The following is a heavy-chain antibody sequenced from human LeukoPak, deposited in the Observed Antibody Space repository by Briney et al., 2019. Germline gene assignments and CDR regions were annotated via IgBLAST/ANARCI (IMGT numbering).Heavy chain of an antibody. V-gene: IGHV3-20*04. D-gene: IGHD3-22*01. J-gene: IGHJ6*03. CDR3: ARGCNYYDSSGYGPNYYYCYMDV. CDR1: GFTFDDYG. Sequence: GGSLRLSCAASGFTFDDYGMSWVRQAPGKGLEWVSGINWNGGSTGYADSVKGRFTISRDNAKSSLYLQMNSLRAEDTALYYCARGCNYYDSSGYGPNYYYCYMDVWGKGTTVTVSS. CDR2: INWNGGST.